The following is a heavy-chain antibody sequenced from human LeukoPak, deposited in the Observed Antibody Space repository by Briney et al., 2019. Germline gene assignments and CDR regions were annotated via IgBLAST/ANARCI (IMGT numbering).Heavy chain of an antibody. CDR1: GGTFSSYA. D-gene: IGHD6-13*01. CDR2: IIPIFGTA. J-gene: IGHJ6*03. CDR3: ARVGSIAAAGTSAYMDV. Sequence: SVKVSCKASGGTFSSYAISWVRQAPGQGLEWMGGIIPIFGTANYAQKFQGRVTITADKSTSTAYMELSSLRSEDTAAYYCARVGSIAAAGTSAYMDVWGKGTTVTVSS. V-gene: IGHV1-69*06.